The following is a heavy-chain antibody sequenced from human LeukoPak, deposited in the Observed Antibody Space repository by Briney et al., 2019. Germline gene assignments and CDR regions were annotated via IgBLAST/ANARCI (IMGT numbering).Heavy chain of an antibody. CDR3: ARAGGGDGYNYVY. J-gene: IGHJ4*02. V-gene: IGHV1-46*01. D-gene: IGHD5-24*01. Sequence: ASVKVCCKASGYTFTSYYMHWVRQAPGQGLEWMGIINPSGGTTNYAQKFQGRVTMTRDTSTSTVYMELSSLRSEDTAVYYCARAGGGDGYNYVYWGQGTLVTVSS. CDR2: INPSGGTT. CDR1: GYTFTSYY.